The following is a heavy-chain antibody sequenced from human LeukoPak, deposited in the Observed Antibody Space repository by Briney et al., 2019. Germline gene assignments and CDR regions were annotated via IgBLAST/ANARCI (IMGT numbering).Heavy chain of an antibody. CDR1: GYSFTSYW. CDR3: ATQTILTGYSGAFDI. V-gene: IGHV5-51*01. J-gene: IGHJ3*02. D-gene: IGHD3-9*01. CDR2: IYPGDSDT. Sequence: GESLKISCKGSGYSFTSYWIGWVRQMPGKGLEWMGNIYPGDSDTRYSPSFQGQVTISADKSTSTAYLQWSSLKASDTAMYYCATQTILTGYSGAFDIWGQGTMVTVSS.